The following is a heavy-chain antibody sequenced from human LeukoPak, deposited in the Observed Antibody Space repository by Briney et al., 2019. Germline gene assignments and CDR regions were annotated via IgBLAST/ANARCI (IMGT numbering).Heavy chain of an antibody. D-gene: IGHD2-15*01. CDR2: INHSGST. Sequence: SETLSLTCGVYGGSFSGYYWNWIRQSPGKGLEWVWEINHSGSTNSNPSLKSRVTISIDTSKNQFSLKLSSVTAADTAVYYCARFPCSGDSCYSGIRAFDIWGQGTMVTVSS. CDR3: ARFPCSGDSCYSGIRAFDI. CDR1: GGSFSGYY. J-gene: IGHJ3*02. V-gene: IGHV4-34*01.